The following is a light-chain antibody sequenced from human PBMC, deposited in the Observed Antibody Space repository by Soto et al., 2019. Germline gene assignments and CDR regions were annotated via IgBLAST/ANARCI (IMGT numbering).Light chain of an antibody. V-gene: IGKV3D-15*01. J-gene: IGKJ5*01. Sequence: IVMPQSPATLSVSPGASAPLSCRASQSVSSNLAWHQQKPGQAPRILMYDASTRATGIPARFSGSGSGTDFTLTISGLEPADLGVYYCQQRHNWPITFGQGTRLEI. CDR1: QSVSSN. CDR2: DAS. CDR3: QQRHNWPIT.